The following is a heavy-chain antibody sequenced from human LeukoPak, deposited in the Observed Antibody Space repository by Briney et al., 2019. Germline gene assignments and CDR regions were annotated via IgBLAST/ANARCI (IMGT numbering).Heavy chain of an antibody. V-gene: IGHV3-30*18. CDR3: AKDSRDYGEREVDY. CDR1: GFTFSSYG. D-gene: IGHD4-17*01. CDR2: ISYGGSNK. J-gene: IGHJ4*02. Sequence: GRSLRLSCAASGFTFSSYGMHWVRQAPGKGLEWVAVISYGGSNKYYADSVKGRFTISRDNSKNTLYLQMNSLRAEDTAVYYCAKDSRDYGEREVDYWGQGTLVTVSS.